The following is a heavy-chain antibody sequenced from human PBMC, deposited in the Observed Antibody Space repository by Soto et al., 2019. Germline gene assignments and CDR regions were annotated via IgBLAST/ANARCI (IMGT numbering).Heavy chain of an antibody. CDR2: ISRSGGST. CDR1: GFTFITYA. Sequence: GGSLRLSCAASGFTFITYAMTWVRQAPGKGLEWVSTISRSGGSTYYADSVEGRFTISRDNSKNTLYLQINSLRAEDTAGYYCAKDLNGDNGLGGLHIWGRGTMVTVSS. V-gene: IGHV3-23*01. J-gene: IGHJ3*02. D-gene: IGHD4-17*01. CDR3: AKDLNGDNGLGGLHI.